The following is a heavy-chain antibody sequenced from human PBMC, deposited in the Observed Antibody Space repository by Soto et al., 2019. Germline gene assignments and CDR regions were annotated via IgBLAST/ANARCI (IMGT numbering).Heavy chain of an antibody. CDR3: ARAVTRFYGMDV. V-gene: IGHV3-74*01. CDR1: EFTFSNYW. Sequence: EVQLVESGGGLVQPGGSLRLSCTASEFTFSNYWMHWVRQVPGKGLVWVSRINSDGSNTIYADSVKGRFTISRDNAKNTLYLQMNSLRAEDTAVYYCARAVTRFYGMDVWGQGTTVTVSS. D-gene: IGHD4-17*01. CDR2: INSDGSNT. J-gene: IGHJ6*02.